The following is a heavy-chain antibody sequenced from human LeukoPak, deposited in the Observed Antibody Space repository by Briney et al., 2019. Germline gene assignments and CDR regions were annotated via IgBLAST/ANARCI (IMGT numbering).Heavy chain of an antibody. CDR2: IYYSGST. V-gene: IGHV4-59*12. CDR3: ARLSSSWGGPNWFDP. J-gene: IGHJ5*02. Sequence: SETLSLTCTVSSGSISSYYWSWIRQPPGKGLEWIGYIYYSGSTNYNPSLKSRVTISVDTSKNQFSLKLSSVTAADTAVYYCARLSSSWGGPNWFDPWGQGTLVTVSS. CDR1: SGSISSYY. D-gene: IGHD6-13*01.